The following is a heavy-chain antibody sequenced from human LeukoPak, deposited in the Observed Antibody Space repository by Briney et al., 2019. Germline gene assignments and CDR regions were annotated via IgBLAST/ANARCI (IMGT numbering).Heavy chain of an antibody. CDR3: AKDSLVRGYSYGLDY. Sequence: PGGSQRLSCAASGFTFSSYAMSWVRQAPGKGLEWVSAISGSGGSTYYADSVKGRFTISRDNSKNTLYLQMNSLRAEDTAVYYCAKDSLVRGYSYGLDYWGQGTLVTVSS. V-gene: IGHV3-23*01. J-gene: IGHJ4*02. CDR1: GFTFSSYA. D-gene: IGHD5-18*01. CDR2: ISGSGGST.